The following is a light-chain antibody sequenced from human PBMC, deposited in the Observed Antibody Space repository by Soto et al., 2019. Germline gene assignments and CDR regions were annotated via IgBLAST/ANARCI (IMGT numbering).Light chain of an antibody. Sequence: QPASVSGSPGQSITIPCTGTSSDIGAYDSVSWYQQHPGKVPKLMIYDVANRPSGVSDRFSGSKSGNTASLTISGLQAEDEADYYCSSYTTISTLVFGGGTKLTVL. J-gene: IGLJ2*01. CDR1: SSDIGAYDS. CDR3: SSYTTISTLV. V-gene: IGLV2-14*03. CDR2: DVA.